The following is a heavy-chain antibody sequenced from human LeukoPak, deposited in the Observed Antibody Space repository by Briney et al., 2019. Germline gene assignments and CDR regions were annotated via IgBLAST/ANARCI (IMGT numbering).Heavy chain of an antibody. Sequence: SETLSLTCTVSGGSISSYYWSWIRQPAGKGLEWIGRIYTSGSTNYNPSLKSRVTKSVDTSKNQFSLKLSSVTAADTAVYYCARDFTMVRGARGLNWFDPWGQGTLVTVSS. J-gene: IGHJ5*02. CDR2: IYTSGST. V-gene: IGHV4-4*07. CDR1: GGSISSYY. CDR3: ARDFTMVRGARGLNWFDP. D-gene: IGHD3-10*01.